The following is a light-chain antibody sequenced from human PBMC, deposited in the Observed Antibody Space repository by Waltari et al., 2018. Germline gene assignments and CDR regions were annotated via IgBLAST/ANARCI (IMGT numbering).Light chain of an antibody. J-gene: IGKJ2*01. V-gene: IGKV2-30*02. Sequence: DVVMTQSPLSLPVTLGQAASISCKSSQGLVHSDGNTHLNWFQQRPGQSPRSLIYRVSNRDAGVPDRFSGSGSGTDFTLKISRVEAEDVGVYYCMQGTHWPYTFGQGTKLDIK. CDR2: RVS. CDR1: QGLVHSDGNTH. CDR3: MQGTHWPYT.